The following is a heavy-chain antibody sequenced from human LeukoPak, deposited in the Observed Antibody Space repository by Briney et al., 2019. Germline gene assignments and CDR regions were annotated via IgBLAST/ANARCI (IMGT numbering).Heavy chain of an antibody. Sequence: SETLSLTCTVSGGSISSSSYYWGWIRQPPGKGLEWIGSIYYSGSSKYNPSLKSRVTISVDTSKNQFSLKLSSVTAADTAAYYCARLYDSSGYTNWLDPWGQGTLVTVSS. CDR3: ARLYDSSGYTNWLDP. CDR1: GGSISSSSYY. D-gene: IGHD3-22*01. V-gene: IGHV4-39*07. J-gene: IGHJ5*02. CDR2: IYYSGSS.